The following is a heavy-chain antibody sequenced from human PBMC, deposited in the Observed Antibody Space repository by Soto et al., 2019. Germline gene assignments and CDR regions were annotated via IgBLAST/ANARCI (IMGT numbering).Heavy chain of an antibody. V-gene: IGHV3-7*01. CDR1: GFTFSSYY. D-gene: IGHD1-26*01. CDR2: VNGDGSEK. CDR3: AKRGGAGSDY. J-gene: IGHJ4*02. Sequence: EVQLVESGGGLVQPGGSLRLSCAASGFTFSSYYMSWVRQAQGKGLEWVANVNGDGSEKYYVDSVKGRFTVSRDNAKNSLYLQMTSLRAEDTAVYYCAKRGGAGSDYWGQGTLVTVAS.